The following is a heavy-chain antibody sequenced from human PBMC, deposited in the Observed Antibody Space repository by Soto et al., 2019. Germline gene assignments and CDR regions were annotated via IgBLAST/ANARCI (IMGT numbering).Heavy chain of an antibody. Sequence: EVQLVESGGGLVQPGGSLRLSCAASGFTFSSYDMHWVRQATGKGLEWVSAIGTAGDTYYPGSVKGGFTLSRENAKNSLYIQMNSLRAEDTAVYYCARGDHDYSNNWFGTGFDPWGQGTLVTVSS. CDR2: IGTAGDT. V-gene: IGHV3-13*01. CDR3: ARGDHDYSNNWFGTGFDP. CDR1: GFTFSSYD. D-gene: IGHD4-4*01. J-gene: IGHJ5*02.